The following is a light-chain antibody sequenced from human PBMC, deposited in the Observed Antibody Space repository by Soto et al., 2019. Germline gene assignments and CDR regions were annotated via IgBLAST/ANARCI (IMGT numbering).Light chain of an antibody. CDR2: AAS. CDR1: QGITNY. J-gene: IGKJ5*01. Sequence: DIQMTQSPSSLSASVGDRVTITCRASQGITNYLAWYQRKPGKVPKLLIYAASTLQSGVPSRFSGSGSGTDFTLTISSLQPEDVATDYCQNYKSVLRITFGQGTRLEIK. V-gene: IGKV1-27*01. CDR3: QNYKSVLRIT.